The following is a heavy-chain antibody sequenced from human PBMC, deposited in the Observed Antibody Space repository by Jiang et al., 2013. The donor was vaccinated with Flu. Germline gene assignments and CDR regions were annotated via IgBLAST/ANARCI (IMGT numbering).Heavy chain of an antibody. V-gene: IGHV1-18*01. CDR2: ISAYNGNT. CDR1: VTPLPSYG. J-gene: IGHJ4*02. D-gene: IGHD2-15*01. CDR3: ARVGRYCSGGSCHDY. Sequence: PGASVKVSARLLVTPLPSYGIRLGATGPGQGLEWMGWISAYNGNTNYAQKLQGRVTMTTDTSTSTAYMELRSLRSDDTAVYYCARVGRYCSGGSCHDYWGQGTLVTVSS.